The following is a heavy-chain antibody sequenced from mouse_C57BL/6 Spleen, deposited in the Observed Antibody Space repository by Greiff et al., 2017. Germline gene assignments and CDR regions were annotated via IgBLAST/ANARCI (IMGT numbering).Heavy chain of an antibody. Sequence: EVQLVESEGGLVQPGSSMKLSCTASGFTFSDYYMAWVRQVPEKGLEWVANINSDGSSTYYLDSLKSRFIISRDNAKNILDLQMSSRKSEYTATYYCAREDGSTSYAMDYWGQGTSVTVSS. CDR1: GFTFSDYY. V-gene: IGHV5-16*01. CDR2: INSDGSST. D-gene: IGHD1-1*01. CDR3: AREDGSTSYAMDY. J-gene: IGHJ4*01.